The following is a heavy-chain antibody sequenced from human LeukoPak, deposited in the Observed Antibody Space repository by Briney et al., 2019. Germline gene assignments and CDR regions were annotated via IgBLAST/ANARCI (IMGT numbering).Heavy chain of an antibody. CDR3: ARGAYRISWPGIDY. CDR2: ISSSGSTI. CDR1: GLTFSDYY. J-gene: IGHJ4*02. D-gene: IGHD3-16*02. Sequence: GGSLRLSCAASGLTFSDYYMSWIRQAPGKGLEWVSYISSSGSTIYYADSVKGRFTISRDNAKNSLYLQMNSLRVEDTAIYYCARGAYRISWPGIDYWGQGTLVTVSS. V-gene: IGHV3-11*01.